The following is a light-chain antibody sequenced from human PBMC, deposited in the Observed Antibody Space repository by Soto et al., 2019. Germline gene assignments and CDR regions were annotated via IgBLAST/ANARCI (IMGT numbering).Light chain of an antibody. Sequence: EIVLTRSPATLSLSPGERATLSCRASQSIRSYLAWYQQKPGQAPRLLIYDASNRATGIPARFSGSGSGTDFTLTISSLEPEDFAVYYCQQRSNWPSITVGQGTRLESK. CDR2: DAS. CDR1: QSIRSY. CDR3: QQRSNWPSIT. V-gene: IGKV3-11*01. J-gene: IGKJ5*01.